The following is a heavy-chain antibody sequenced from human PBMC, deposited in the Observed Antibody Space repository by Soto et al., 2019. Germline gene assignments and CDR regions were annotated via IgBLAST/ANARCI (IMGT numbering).Heavy chain of an antibody. J-gene: IGHJ5*02. Sequence: GGSLRLSCAASGFTFSSYSMNWVRQAPGKGLEWVSYISSSSSTIYYADSVKGRFTISRDNAKNSLYLQMNSLRDEDTAVYYCARDADSFPIAVAGTDWFDPWGQGTLVTVSS. V-gene: IGHV3-48*02. CDR2: ISSSSSTI. CDR3: ARDADSFPIAVAGTDWFDP. CDR1: GFTFSSYS. D-gene: IGHD6-19*01.